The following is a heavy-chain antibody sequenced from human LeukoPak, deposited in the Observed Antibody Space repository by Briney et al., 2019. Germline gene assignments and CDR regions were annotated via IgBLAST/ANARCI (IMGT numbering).Heavy chain of an antibody. V-gene: IGHV3-23*01. CDR2: IGGTDGTT. D-gene: IGHD3-10*01. J-gene: IGHJ4*02. Sequence: GGSLRLSCAASGFTFRNYVMNWVRQAPGKGLEWVSAIGGTDGTTFYAAFVKGRFTISGDNSRNTLYLQMNSLRAEDTAVYYCTKRTDGAGSYYIDFWGQGTVVTVSS. CDR1: GFTFRNYV. CDR3: TKRTDGAGSYYIDF.